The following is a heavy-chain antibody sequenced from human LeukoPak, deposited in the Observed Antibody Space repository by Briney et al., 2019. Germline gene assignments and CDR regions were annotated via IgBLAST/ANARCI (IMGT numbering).Heavy chain of an antibody. J-gene: IGHJ6*03. CDR1: GFTFSSYA. D-gene: IGHD1-1*01. Sequence: PGGSLRLSCVASGFTFSSYAMNWVRQAPGKGLEWVSTISGSGGSTYYADSVKGRFTISRDNSKNTLYLQMNSLRAEDTAVYYCATREDEYNWNPIWIYYYYMDVWGKGTTVTISS. CDR3: ATREDEYNWNPIWIYYYYMDV. CDR2: ISGSGGST. V-gene: IGHV3-23*01.